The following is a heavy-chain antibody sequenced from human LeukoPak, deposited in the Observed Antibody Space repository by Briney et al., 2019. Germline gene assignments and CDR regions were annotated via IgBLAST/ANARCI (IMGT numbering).Heavy chain of an antibody. CDR1: GFTFSSYG. CDR3: AKDLSPVTSSDAHYYYYYGMDV. Sequence: GGSLRLSCAASGFTFSSYGMHWVRQAPGKGLEWVAVISYDGSNKYYADSVKGRFTISRDNSKNTLYLQMNSLRAVDTAVYYCAKDLSPVTSSDAHYYYYYGMDVWGKGTTVTVSS. D-gene: IGHD4-17*01. CDR2: ISYDGSNK. V-gene: IGHV3-30*18. J-gene: IGHJ6*04.